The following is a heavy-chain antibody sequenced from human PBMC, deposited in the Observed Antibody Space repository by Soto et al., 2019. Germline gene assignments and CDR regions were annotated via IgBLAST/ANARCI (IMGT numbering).Heavy chain of an antibody. J-gene: IGHJ6*02. V-gene: IGHV3-30-3*01. CDR1: GFTFSSYA. D-gene: IGHD3-3*01. Sequence: QVQLVESGGGVVQPGRSLRLSCAASGFTFSSYAMHWVRQAPGKGLEWVAVISYDGSNKYYADSVKGRFTISRANSKTTPYLQMNSLRAEDTTVYYCARGGDFWSGSTPCCYYGMDVWGQGTTVTVSS. CDR2: ISYDGSNK. CDR3: ARGGDFWSGSTPCCYYGMDV.